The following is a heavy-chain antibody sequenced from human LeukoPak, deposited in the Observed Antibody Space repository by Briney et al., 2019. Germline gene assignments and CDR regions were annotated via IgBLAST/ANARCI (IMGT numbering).Heavy chain of an antibody. V-gene: IGHV4-31*03. CDR2: IYYSGST. CDR1: GGSISSGGYY. J-gene: IGHJ4*02. D-gene: IGHD1-26*01. CDR3: ATGTGDSGTYYFDY. Sequence: SQTLSLTCTVSGGSISSGGYYWSWIRQHPGKGLEWIGYIYYSGSTYYNPSLKSRVTISVDTSENQFSLKLSSVTAADTAVYYCATGTGDSGTYYFDYWGQGTLVTVSS.